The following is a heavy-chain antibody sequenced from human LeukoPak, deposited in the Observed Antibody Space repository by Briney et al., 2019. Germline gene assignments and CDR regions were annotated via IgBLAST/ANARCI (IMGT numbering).Heavy chain of an antibody. V-gene: IGHV4-39*01. CDR2: VYFNGKT. J-gene: IGHJ5*02. CDR1: GVSISSIDYY. Sequence: KPSETLSLTCSVSGVSISSIDYYWGWIRQPPGQGLEWIGSVYFNGKTYYNPSLRSRVTMTMDTSKNQFSLRLTSVTAADTAMYYCARRLNYGDSSPFDPWGQGTLVTVSS. CDR3: ARRLNYGDSSPFDP. D-gene: IGHD2-21*01.